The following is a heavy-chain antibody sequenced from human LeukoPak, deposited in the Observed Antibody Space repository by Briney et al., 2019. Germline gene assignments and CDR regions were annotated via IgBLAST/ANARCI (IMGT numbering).Heavy chain of an antibody. CDR1: GFTFSNYW. CDR3: ARVPTSRSFDY. Sequence: GGSLRLSCAASGFTFSNYWMSWVRQAPGKGLEWVANIKQDGSEKYYVDSVKGRFTISRDNAKNSLYLQMNSLRAEDTAVYYCARVPTSRSFDYWGQGTLVTVSS. J-gene: IGHJ4*02. CDR2: IKQDGSEK. V-gene: IGHV3-7*03.